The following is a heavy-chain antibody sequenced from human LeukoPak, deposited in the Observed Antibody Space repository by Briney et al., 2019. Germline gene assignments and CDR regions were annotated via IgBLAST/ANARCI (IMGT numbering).Heavy chain of an antibody. CDR3: AKGGGQWLVQNWFDP. J-gene: IGHJ5*02. CDR2: ISGSGGST. D-gene: IGHD6-19*01. Sequence: PGGSLRLSCAASGFIFTNYAMTWVRQAPGKGLEWVSGISGSGGSTYYADSVKGRFTISRDKSKNTLYLQMNSLRAEDTAVYYCAKGGGQWLVQNWFDPWGQGTLVTVSS. CDR1: GFIFTNYA. V-gene: IGHV3-23*01.